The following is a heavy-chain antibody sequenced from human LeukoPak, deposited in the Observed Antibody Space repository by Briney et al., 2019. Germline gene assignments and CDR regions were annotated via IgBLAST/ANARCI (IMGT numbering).Heavy chain of an antibody. CDR3: ARVRCNGGNCNSGIKEYFQH. J-gene: IGHJ1*01. D-gene: IGHD2-15*01. Sequence: PGRSLRPSCAASGFTFSSYAMHWVRQAPGKGLEWVAVISYDGSNKYYADSVKGRFTISRDNSKNTLYLQMNSLRAEDTAVYYCARVRCNGGNCNSGIKEYFQHWGQGTMVLVSS. CDR2: ISYDGSNK. V-gene: IGHV3-30-3*01. CDR1: GFTFSSYA.